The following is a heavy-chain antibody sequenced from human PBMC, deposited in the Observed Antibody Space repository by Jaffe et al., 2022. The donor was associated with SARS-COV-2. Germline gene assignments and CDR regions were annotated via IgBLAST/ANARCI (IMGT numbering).Heavy chain of an antibody. CDR1: GYTFTNYY. V-gene: IGHV1-46*01. Sequence: QVQLVQSGAEVKKPGASVKVSCKASGYTFTNYYMHWVRQAPGQGLEWMGIINPSGGSTSYAQKFQGRVTMTRDTSTSTVYMELSSLRSEDTAMYYCARGAYCSGGSCLLDYWGQGTLVTVSS. CDR3: ARGAYCSGGSCLLDY. J-gene: IGHJ4*02. CDR2: INPSGGST. D-gene: IGHD2-15*01.